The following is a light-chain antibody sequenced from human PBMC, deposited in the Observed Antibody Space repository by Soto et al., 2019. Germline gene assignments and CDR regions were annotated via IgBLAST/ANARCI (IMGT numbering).Light chain of an antibody. CDR2: EVS. CDR1: SSDVGGYNY. CDR3: NSYAGSNVYV. J-gene: IGLJ1*01. V-gene: IGLV2-8*01. Sequence: QSVLTQPPSASGSPGQSVTISCTGTSSDVGGYNYVSWYQQHPDKAPKLMIYEVSKRPSGVPDRFSGSKSGNTASLTVSGLQAEDEADYYCNSYAGSNVYVFGTGTKVTVL.